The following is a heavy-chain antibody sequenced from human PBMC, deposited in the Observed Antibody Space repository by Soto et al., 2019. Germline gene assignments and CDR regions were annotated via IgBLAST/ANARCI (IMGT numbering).Heavy chain of an antibody. J-gene: IGHJ5*02. CDR2: IFYSGST. CDR1: GGSISTSRSY. D-gene: IGHD2-21*01. Sequence: TLSLTCSVSGGSISTSRSYWAWVRQPPGEGLEWLANIFYSGSTFYNPSLASRVSVSVDTSKNEFSLKLRSVTAADTAVYYCARQPTTGDTDLWFDPWGQGTLVTVSS. CDR3: ARQPTTGDTDLWFDP. V-gene: IGHV4-39*01.